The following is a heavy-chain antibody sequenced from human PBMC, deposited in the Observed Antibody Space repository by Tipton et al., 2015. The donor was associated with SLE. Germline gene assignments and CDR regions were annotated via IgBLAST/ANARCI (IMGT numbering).Heavy chain of an antibody. Sequence: TLSLTCVVSGYSINSGYYWGWLRQSPGKGLEWIGSIWHSGTTYYNPSLESRVSISVDTSKNQFSLKVNFVTAADTAVYYCARVGTSGTAGPTDFDVWGQGTMVTVSS. V-gene: IGHV4-38-2*01. CDR1: GYSINSGYY. J-gene: IGHJ3*01. D-gene: IGHD1-1*01. CDR2: IWHSGTT. CDR3: ARVGTSGTAGPTDFDV.